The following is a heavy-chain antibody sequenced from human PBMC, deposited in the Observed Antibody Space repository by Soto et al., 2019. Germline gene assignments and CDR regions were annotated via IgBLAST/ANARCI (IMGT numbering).Heavy chain of an antibody. V-gene: IGHV4-59*01. CDR2: IYYSGST. D-gene: IGHD3-3*01. CDR1: GGSISSYY. CDR3: ARDNPYYDFWGGPIGTGMDV. Sequence: SETLSLTCTVSGGSISSYYWSWIRQPPGKGLEWIGYIYYSGSTNYNPSLKSRVTISVDTSKNQFSLKLSSVTAADTAVYYCARDNPYYDFWGGPIGTGMDVWGQGTTVTVSS. J-gene: IGHJ6*02.